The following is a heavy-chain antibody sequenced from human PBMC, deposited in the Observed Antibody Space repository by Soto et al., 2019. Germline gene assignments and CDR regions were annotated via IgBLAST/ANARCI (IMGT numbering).Heavy chain of an antibody. D-gene: IGHD3-10*01. V-gene: IGHV2-70*12. J-gene: IGHJ6*02. CDR1: GFSLTTPGMC. CDR2: IDWDDDK. CDR3: AHIRGAGAYYYYPMDV. Sequence: SGPTLVNPRQTLTLACTFSGFSLTTPGMCVSWIRQPPGKALEWLAVIDWDDDKYYSTSLKTRLSISMDTSKNQVVLEMTNVAPVDTATYYCAHIRGAGAYYYYPMDVWGQGTTVTVSS.